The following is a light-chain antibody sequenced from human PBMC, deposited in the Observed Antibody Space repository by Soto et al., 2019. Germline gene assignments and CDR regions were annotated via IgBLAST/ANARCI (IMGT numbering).Light chain of an antibody. J-gene: IGLJ1*01. V-gene: IGLV2-23*02. Sequence: QSVLTQPVSVSGSPGQSIAISCTGTSSDIGTYNLVSWYQQHPGKAPKLMISEVNKRPSGVSNRFSGSKSGNTASLTISGLQTEDEADYYCCSFAGSGTGVFGTGTKVT. CDR1: SSDIGTYNL. CDR2: EVN. CDR3: CSFAGSGTGV.